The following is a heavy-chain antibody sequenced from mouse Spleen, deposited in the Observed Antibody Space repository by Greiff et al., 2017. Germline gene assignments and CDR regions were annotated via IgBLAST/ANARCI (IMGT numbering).Heavy chain of an antibody. J-gene: IGHJ3*01. CDR2: INYDGSST. V-gene: IGHV5-16*01. Sequence: EVKLMESEGGLVQPGSSMKLSCTASGFTFSDYYMAWVRQVPEKGLEWVANINYDGSSTYYLDSLKSRFIISRDNAKNILYLQMSSLKSEDTATYYCARVNGWFAYWGQGTLVTVSA. CDR1: GFTFSDYY. CDR3: ARVNGWFAY.